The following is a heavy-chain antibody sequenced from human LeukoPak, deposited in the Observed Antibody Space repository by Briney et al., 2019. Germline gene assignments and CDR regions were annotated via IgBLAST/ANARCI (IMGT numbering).Heavy chain of an antibody. CDR2: INPSGGST. CDR3: ARSPEDIVVVPAASLFDY. V-gene: IGHV1-46*01. J-gene: IGHJ4*02. CDR1: GYTFTSYY. Sequence: ASVKVSCRASGYTFTSYYMHWVRQAPGQGLEWTGIINPSGGSTSYAQKFQGRVTMTRDTSTSTVYMELSSLRSEDTAVYYCARSPEDIVVVPAASLFDYWGQGTLVTVSS. D-gene: IGHD2-2*01.